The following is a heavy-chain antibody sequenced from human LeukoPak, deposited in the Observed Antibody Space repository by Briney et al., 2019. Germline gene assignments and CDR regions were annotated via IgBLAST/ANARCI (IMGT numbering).Heavy chain of an antibody. J-gene: IGHJ6*02. CDR1: GYSFPNYW. CDR3: ARQGHSGYSTSSFYYYAMDV. CDR2: IYPGDSDT. D-gene: IGHD6-6*01. Sequence: GESLKISCKGSGYSFPNYWIAWVRQMPGKGLEWMGIIYPGDSDTRYSPSFQGQVTISADKSISTAYLQWSSLKASDTAMYYCARQGHSGYSTSSFYYYAMDVWGQGTLVTVSS. V-gene: IGHV5-51*01.